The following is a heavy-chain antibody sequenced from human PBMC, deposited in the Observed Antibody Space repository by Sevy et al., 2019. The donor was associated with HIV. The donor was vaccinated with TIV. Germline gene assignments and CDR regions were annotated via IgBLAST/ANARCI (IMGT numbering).Heavy chain of an antibody. CDR3: ARDLTAPYYYYGMDV. Sequence: GGSLRLSCSTSGFTFNSYWLTWVRQAPGKGLEWVANINQDGSEKNYVDSVKGRFTISRDNAQKSVFLQMRALRAADTGVYYCARDLTAPYYYYGMDVWGQGTMVTVSS. V-gene: IGHV3-7*01. J-gene: IGHJ6*02. CDR1: GFTFNSYW. D-gene: IGHD1-20*01. CDR2: INQDGSEK.